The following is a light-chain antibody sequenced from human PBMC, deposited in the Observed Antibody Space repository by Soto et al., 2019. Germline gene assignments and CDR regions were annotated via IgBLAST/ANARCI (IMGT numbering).Light chain of an antibody. CDR3: AAWDDSLNGHVV. CDR1: SSNIGSNT. V-gene: IGLV1-44*01. CDR2: SNN. Sequence: QSVLTQPPSASGTPGQRVTISCSGSSSNIGSNTVNWYQQLPGTAPKLLIYSNNQRPSGVPDRFSGSKSGTSASLAISVFQSEDEADYYCAAWDDSLNGHVVFGGGTKLTVL. J-gene: IGLJ2*01.